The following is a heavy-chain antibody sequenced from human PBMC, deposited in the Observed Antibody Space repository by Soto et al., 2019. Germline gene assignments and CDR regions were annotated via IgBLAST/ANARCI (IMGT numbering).Heavy chain of an antibody. V-gene: IGHV3-23*01. CDR2: ILGRGDT. CDR3: VKDVRPDGYWDFDY. CDR1: GFTFSTCA. J-gene: IGHJ4*02. D-gene: IGHD5-12*01. Sequence: EVQLLESGGGSVQPGGSLRLSCAASGFTFSTCAMSWVRQAPGKGLEWVSGILGRGDTYYEESVKGRFTISRDNSKNTLFLQLNSLRVEDTAIYYCVKDVRPDGYWDFDYWGQGPLVIVSS.